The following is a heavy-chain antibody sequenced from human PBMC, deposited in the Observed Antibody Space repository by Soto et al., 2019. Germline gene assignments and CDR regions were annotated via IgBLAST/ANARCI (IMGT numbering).Heavy chain of an antibody. Sequence: GPTVKVSCKASGYTFTGYYMHWVRQAPGQGLEWMGWINPNSGGTNYAQKFQGRVTMTRDTSISTAYMELSRLRSDDTAVYYCARDQGRITIFGVVIIPPVYYYGMDVWGKGTTVTFYS. J-gene: IGHJ6*04. CDR2: INPNSGGT. V-gene: IGHV1-2*02. CDR1: GYTFTGYY. D-gene: IGHD3-3*01. CDR3: ARDQGRITIFGVVIIPPVYYYGMDV.